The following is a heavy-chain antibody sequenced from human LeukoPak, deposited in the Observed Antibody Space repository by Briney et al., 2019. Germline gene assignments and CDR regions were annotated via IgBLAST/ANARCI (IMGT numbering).Heavy chain of an antibody. Sequence: PSETLSLTCAVYGGSFSGYYWSWIRQPPGKGLEWIGEINHSGSTNYNPSLKSRVTISVDTSKNQFSLKLSSVTAADTAVYYCARDMVRGVNWFDPWGQGTLVTVSS. CDR3: ARDMVRGVNWFDP. J-gene: IGHJ5*02. D-gene: IGHD3-10*01. V-gene: IGHV4-34*01. CDR1: GGSFSGYY. CDR2: INHSGST.